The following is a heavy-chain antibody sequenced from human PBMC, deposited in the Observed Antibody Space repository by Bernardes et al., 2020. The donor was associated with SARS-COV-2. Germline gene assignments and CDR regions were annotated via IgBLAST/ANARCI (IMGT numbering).Heavy chain of an antibody. Sequence: SETLSLTCTVAGASITRGTYYWTWIRQIPGKGLEWIGYIYESGSTHYNPSLKSRVTTSVETSKNQFSLKLSSVTAADTAVYYCARVFLRGVNPWFDTWGQGILVTVSS. D-gene: IGHD3-10*01. CDR1: GASITRGTYY. CDR3: ARVFLRGVNPWFDT. V-gene: IGHV4-61*01. J-gene: IGHJ5*02. CDR2: IYESGST.